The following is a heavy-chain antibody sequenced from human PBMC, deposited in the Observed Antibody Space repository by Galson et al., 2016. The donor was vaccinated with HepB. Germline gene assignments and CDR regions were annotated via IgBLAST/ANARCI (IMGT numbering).Heavy chain of an antibody. D-gene: IGHD3-10*01. V-gene: IGHV1-69*13. CDR2: IIPIFGTP. Sequence: SVKVSCKASGGSFSSSAINWVRQAPGQGLEWVGGIIPIFGTPNYAQKFQGRVRITADESTSTGYMELSSLRSDDTAVCYCAREGLWFGELLETYYHSYGMDVWGHGTTVTVSS. J-gene: IGHJ6*02. CDR3: AREGLWFGELLETYYHSYGMDV. CDR1: GGSFSSSA.